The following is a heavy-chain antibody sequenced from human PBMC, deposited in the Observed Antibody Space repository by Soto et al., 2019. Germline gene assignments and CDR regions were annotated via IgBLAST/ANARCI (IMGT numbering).Heavy chain of an antibody. CDR1: GYTFTGYY. CDR2: INPNSGGT. D-gene: IGHD1-1*01. CDR3: ARDKEAGHLERRDGGPNWFDP. Sequence: ASVKVSCKASGYTFTGYYMHWVRQAPGQGLEWMGWINPNSGGTNYAQKFQGWVTMTRDTSISTAYMELSRLRSDDTAVYYCARDKEAGHLERRDGGPNWFDPWGQETLVTVSS. V-gene: IGHV1-2*04. J-gene: IGHJ5*02.